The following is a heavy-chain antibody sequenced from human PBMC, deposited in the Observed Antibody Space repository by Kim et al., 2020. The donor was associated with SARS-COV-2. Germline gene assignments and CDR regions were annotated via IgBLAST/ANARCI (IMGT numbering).Heavy chain of an antibody. D-gene: IGHD5-18*01. J-gene: IGHJ4*02. V-gene: IGHV3-73*01. CDR2: IRSKANNYAT. Sequence: GGSLRLSCAASGFTFSGSAMHWVRQASGKGLEWVGRIRSKANNYATAYDASVKGRFTISRDDSKNTAYLQMNSLKTEDTAVYYCTRLGSPVDSAMGTFDYWGQLSLVTVSS. CDR3: TRLGSPVDSAMGTFDY. CDR1: GFTFSGSA.